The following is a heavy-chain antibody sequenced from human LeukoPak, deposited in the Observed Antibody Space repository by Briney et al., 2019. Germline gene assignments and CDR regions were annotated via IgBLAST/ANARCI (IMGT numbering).Heavy chain of an antibody. CDR2: INWSGGST. V-gene: IGHV3-20*04. CDR1: GFALDEHG. CDR3: ARAPITSPFYFDY. D-gene: IGHD2-2*01. Sequence: GGSLRLSCTASGFALDEHGMSWVRQVPGKGLEWVSGINWSGGSTGYADPLRGRFTISRDNAKNSLYLQMDSLRAEDAALYYCARAPITSPFYFDYWGQGTLVTVSS. J-gene: IGHJ4*02.